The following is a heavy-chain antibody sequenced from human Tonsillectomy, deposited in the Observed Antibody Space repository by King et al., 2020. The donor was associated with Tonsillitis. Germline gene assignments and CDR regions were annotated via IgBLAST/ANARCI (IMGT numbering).Heavy chain of an antibody. D-gene: IGHD3-22*01. CDR1: GYIFTSYW. Sequence: QLVQSGAEVKQPGESLKISCKGSGYIFTSYWIGWVRQMPGKGLEWMGIIYPGDSETSYSPSFQGQVTISADKSISTAYLQWSSLKASDTAMYYCASSRLQKYYYDNSLDYWGQGTLVTVSS. V-gene: IGHV5-51*01. CDR2: IYPGDSET. J-gene: IGHJ4*02. CDR3: ASSRLQKYYYDNSLDY.